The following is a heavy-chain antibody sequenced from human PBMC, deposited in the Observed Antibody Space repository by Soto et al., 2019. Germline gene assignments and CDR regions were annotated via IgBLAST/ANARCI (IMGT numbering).Heavy chain of an antibody. CDR1: GGSISSGDYY. CDR2: IYYSGST. V-gene: IGHV4-30-4*01. Sequence: SETLSLTCTVSGGSISSGDYYWSWIRQPPGKGLEWIGYIYYSGSTYYNPSLKSRVTISVDTSKNQFSLKLSSVTAADTAVYYCARDAIYDRGYYYYGMDVWGQGTTVTVSS. J-gene: IGHJ6*02. D-gene: IGHD3-22*01. CDR3: ARDAIYDRGYYYYGMDV.